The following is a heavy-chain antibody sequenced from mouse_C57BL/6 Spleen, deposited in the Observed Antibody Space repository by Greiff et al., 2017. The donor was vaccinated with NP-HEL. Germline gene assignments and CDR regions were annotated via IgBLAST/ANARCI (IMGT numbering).Heavy chain of an antibody. CDR3: TDRARTMDY. CDR1: GFTFSNYW. Sequence: EVKVEESGGGLVQPGGSMKLSCVASGFTFSNYWMNWVRQSPEKGLEWVAQIRLKSDNYATHYAESVKGRFTISRDDSKSSVYLQMNNLRAEDTGIYYCTDRARTMDYWGQGTSVTVSS. J-gene: IGHJ4*01. CDR2: IRLKSDNYAT. V-gene: IGHV6-3*01. D-gene: IGHD3-3*01.